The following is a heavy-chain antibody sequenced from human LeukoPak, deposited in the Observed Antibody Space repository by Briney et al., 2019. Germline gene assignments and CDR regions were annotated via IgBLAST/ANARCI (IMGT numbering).Heavy chain of an antibody. CDR1: GFTFSTYA. CDR2: ISPIGSRT. D-gene: IGHD1-14*01. CDR3: AKASTVLKPIDS. J-gene: IGHJ4*02. Sequence: GGSLRLSCAASGFTFSTYAMNWVRQAPGKGLEWVSAISPIGSRTYYADYVKGRFTISRDNSKNTLYLQMNSLRAGDTAIYYCAKASTVLKPIDSWGQGTLVTVSS. V-gene: IGHV3-23*01.